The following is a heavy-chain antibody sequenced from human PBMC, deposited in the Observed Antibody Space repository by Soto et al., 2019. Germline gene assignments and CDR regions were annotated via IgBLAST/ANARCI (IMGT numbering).Heavy chain of an antibody. D-gene: IGHD3-3*01. CDR1: GCTIRDYA. Sequence: AVLGCTIRDYAMRRVSNVTGQGLEWLAVISFDGNIKYDADSVKGRFTISRDNSKNTLYLQMNSLRAEDTAVYYCAKDLGYYDFCSGYNYYYYYYGMDVWGQGTTVTVSS. V-gene: IGHV3-30-3*01. CDR2: ISFDGNIK. CDR3: AKDLGYYDFCSGYNYYYYYYGMDV. J-gene: IGHJ6*02.